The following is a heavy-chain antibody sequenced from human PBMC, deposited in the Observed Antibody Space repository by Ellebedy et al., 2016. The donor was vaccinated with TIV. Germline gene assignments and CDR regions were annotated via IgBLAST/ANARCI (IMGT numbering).Heavy chain of an antibody. J-gene: IGHJ4*02. CDR3: TCLQLGIADYFDY. V-gene: IGHV1-46*01. CDR1: GYTFTKYY. CDR2: INPSGGST. Sequence: ASVKVSCKASGYTFTKYYMHWVRQAPGQGLEWMGMINPSGGSTSYAQKFQGRVTMTRDTSTTTVYMELSSLRSEDTAVYYCTCLQLGIADYFDYWGQGALITVSS. D-gene: IGHD6-13*01.